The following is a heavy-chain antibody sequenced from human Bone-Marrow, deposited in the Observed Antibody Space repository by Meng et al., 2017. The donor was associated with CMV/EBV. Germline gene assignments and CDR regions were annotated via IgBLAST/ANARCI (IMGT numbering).Heavy chain of an antibody. CDR3: ARGSGNYDPHYYYGMDV. CDR2: IYYSGST. CDR1: GGSISSYY. J-gene: IGHJ6*02. Sequence: SETLSLTCTVSGGSISSYYWSWIRQPPGKGLEWIGYIYYSGSTNYNPSLKSRVTISVDTSKNQFSLKPSSVTAADTAVYYCARGSGNYDPHYYYGMDVWGQGTTVTVSS. V-gene: IGHV4-59*01. D-gene: IGHD1-7*01.